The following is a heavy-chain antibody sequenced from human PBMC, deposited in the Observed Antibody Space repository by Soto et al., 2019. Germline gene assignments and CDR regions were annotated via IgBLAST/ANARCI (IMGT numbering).Heavy chain of an antibody. Sequence: PGGSLRLSCAASGFTFSSYAMSWVRQAPGKGLEWVPAISGSGGSTYYADSVKGRFTISRDNSKNTLYLQMNSLRAEDTAVYYCAKVYSSGWTGTFDYWGQGTLVTVSS. J-gene: IGHJ4*02. V-gene: IGHV3-23*01. CDR3: AKVYSSGWTGTFDY. D-gene: IGHD6-19*01. CDR2: ISGSGGST. CDR1: GFTFSSYA.